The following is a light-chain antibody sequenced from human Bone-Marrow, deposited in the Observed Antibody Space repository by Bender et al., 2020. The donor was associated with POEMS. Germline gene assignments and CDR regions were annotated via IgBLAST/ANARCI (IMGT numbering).Light chain of an antibody. CDR1: YSDVGGYAF. Sequence: QSALTQPASVSGSPGQSITISCTGTYSDVGGYAFVSWYQHHPGKTPKLILFEVTRRPSGVSDRFSGSKSGNTASLTISGLQADDEAVHYCCSYAGSFTYVFGSGTKVTVL. CDR3: CSYAGSFTYV. V-gene: IGLV2-23*02. CDR2: EVT. J-gene: IGLJ1*01.